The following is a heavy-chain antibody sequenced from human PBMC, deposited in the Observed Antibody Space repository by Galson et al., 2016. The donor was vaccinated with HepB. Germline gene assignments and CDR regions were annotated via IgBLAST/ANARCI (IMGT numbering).Heavy chain of an antibody. CDR3: ARQCSPRRYDFLTRSLKGCFDP. CDR1: GFAFRTYS. CDR2: ITGTDYYT. Sequence: SLRLSCAASGFAFRTYSMNWVRQTPGKGLEWVAFITGTDYYTYYADSIKDRFTISRDNPRNLLHLQMNSLRVEDTAVYYCARQCSPRRYDFLTRSLKGCFDPWGQGTLVTVSS. D-gene: IGHD3-9*01. J-gene: IGHJ5*02. V-gene: IGHV3-21*01.